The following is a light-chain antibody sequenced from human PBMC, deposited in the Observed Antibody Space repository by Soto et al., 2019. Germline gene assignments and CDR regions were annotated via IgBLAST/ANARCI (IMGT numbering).Light chain of an antibody. J-gene: IGKJ5*01. CDR2: GAS. CDR1: QSVSSY. V-gene: IGKV3-15*01. Sequence: EIVMTQSPSTLAVSPGERATLSCRASQSVSSYLAWYQQKPGQAPRLLIYGASTRATGIPARFSGSGAGTAYTLTIISRLYEEVAVFYCQQYNYSPPITFGQGTRLEIK. CDR3: QQYNYSPPIT.